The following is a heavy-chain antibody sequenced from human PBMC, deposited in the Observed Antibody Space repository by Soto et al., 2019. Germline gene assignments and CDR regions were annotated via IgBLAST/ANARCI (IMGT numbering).Heavy chain of an antibody. J-gene: IGHJ4*02. V-gene: IGHV1-8*01. CDR1: GYTFTTYD. CDR3: ARGVGDLGDY. Sequence: QVQLVQSGAEVKKPGASVKVSCKVSGYTFTTYDINWVRQATGQGLEWMGWMSPKNGATGYAQKFQGRVTMTRDTSITTAYMELTSRTVDDTAVYYCARGVGDLGDYWGQGTLVTVSS. D-gene: IGHD3-10*01. CDR2: MSPKNGAT.